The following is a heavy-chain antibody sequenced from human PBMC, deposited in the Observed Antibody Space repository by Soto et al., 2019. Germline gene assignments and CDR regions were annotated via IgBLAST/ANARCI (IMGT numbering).Heavy chain of an antibody. CDR2: IIPIFGTA. CDR3: ARAGGWAVAGNWYFDL. D-gene: IGHD6-19*01. CDR1: GGTFSSYA. V-gene: IGHV1-69*12. J-gene: IGHJ2*01. Sequence: QVQLVQSGAEVKKPGSSVKVSCKASGGTFSSYAINWVRQAPGQGLEWMGGIIPIFGTANYAQKFQGSVTITADESTSTAYMELSSLRSEDTAVYYCARAGGWAVAGNWYFDLWGRGTLVTVSS.